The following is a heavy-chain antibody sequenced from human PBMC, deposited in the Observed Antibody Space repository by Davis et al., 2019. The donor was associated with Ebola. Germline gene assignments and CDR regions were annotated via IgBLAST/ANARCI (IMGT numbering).Heavy chain of an antibody. Sequence: GESLKISCAASRFSFSSYWMSWVRQAPGKGLEWVANIKQDGSEKYYVDSVKGRFTISRDNAKNSLYLQMNSLRAEDTAVYYCARGVRLYYFDYWGQGTLVTVSS. V-gene: IGHV3-7*03. CDR2: IKQDGSEK. CDR3: ARGVRLYYFDY. D-gene: IGHD2-21*02. J-gene: IGHJ4*02. CDR1: RFSFSSYW.